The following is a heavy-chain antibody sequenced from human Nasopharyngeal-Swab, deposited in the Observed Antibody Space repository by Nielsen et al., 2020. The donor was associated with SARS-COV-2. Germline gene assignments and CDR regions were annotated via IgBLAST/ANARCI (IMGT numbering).Heavy chain of an antibody. CDR3: ARKQMWEYYFDY. J-gene: IGHJ4*02. D-gene: IGHD1-26*01. CDR2: INPSGGST. V-gene: IGHV1-46*01. Sequence: WVRQAPGQGLEWMGIINPSGGSTSYAQKFQGRVTMTRDTSASTVYMELSSLRSEDTAVYYCARKQMWEYYFDYWGQGTLVTVSS.